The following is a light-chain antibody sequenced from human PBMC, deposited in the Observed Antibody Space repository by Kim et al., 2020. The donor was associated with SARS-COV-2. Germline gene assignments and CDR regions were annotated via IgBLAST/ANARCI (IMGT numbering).Light chain of an antibody. J-gene: IGKJ4*01. CDR2: RAS. CDR3: QQYTNWPPLT. CDR1: QSVGRN. Sequence: PGERATLTCTASQSVGRNLAWYQHKPGQAPRLLIYRASTRATGLPARFSGSGSETEFTLTISSLQSEDFAVYYCQQYTNWPPLTFGGGNKVDIK. V-gene: IGKV3-15*01.